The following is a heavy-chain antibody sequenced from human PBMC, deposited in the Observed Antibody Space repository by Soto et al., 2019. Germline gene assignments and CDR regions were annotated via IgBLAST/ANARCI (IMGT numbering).Heavy chain of an antibody. Sequence: EVQLVESGGGLVKPGGSLTLSCAASGFTFSISTMNWVRQAPGKRLEWVSSISSGTTYFYYADSVKGRFSISRDNAKHSLYLQINSLRVEDTAVYYCARGDGTGLHSSGWSPRFWGQGTLVTVSS. J-gene: IGHJ4*02. V-gene: IGHV3-21*01. CDR1: GFTFSIST. CDR2: ISSGTTYF. D-gene: IGHD6-13*01. CDR3: ARGDGTGLHSSGWSPRF.